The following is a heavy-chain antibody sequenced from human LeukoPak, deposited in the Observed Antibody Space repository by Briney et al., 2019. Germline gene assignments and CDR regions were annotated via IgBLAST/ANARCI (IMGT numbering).Heavy chain of an antibody. Sequence: GGSLRLSCAASGFTFSDYYMDWVRQAPGKGLEWVGRSRNKANSYTTEYAASAKGRFTIPRDDSKNSLYLQMNSLKTEDTAVYYCARGYCSGGSCYSIDYWGQGTLVTVSS. CDR2: SRNKANSYTT. CDR3: ARGYCSGGSCYSIDY. D-gene: IGHD2-15*01. CDR1: GFTFSDYY. J-gene: IGHJ4*02. V-gene: IGHV3-72*01.